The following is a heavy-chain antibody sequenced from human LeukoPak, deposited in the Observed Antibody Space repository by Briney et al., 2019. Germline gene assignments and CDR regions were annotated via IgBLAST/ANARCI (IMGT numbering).Heavy chain of an antibody. CDR3: ARSLGGGTSDPFDY. CDR1: GGTFSSYA. Sequence: ASVKVSCKASGGTFSSYAISWVRQAPGQGLEWMGRIIPILGIANYAQKFQGRVTITADESTSTAYMELSSLRSEDTAVYYCARSLGGGTSDPFDYWGQGTLVTVSS. D-gene: IGHD2-2*01. CDR2: IIPILGIA. J-gene: IGHJ4*02. V-gene: IGHV1-69*04.